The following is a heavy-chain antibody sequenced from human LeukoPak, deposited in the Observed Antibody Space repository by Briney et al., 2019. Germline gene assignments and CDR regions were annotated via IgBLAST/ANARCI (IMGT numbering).Heavy chain of an antibody. V-gene: IGHV4-61*01. Sequence: PSETLSLTCTVSGGSVSSGSYYWTRIRQPPREGLECIGYIYYSGSTNYNPSLKSRVTISVDTSKNQFSLKLSSVTAADTAVYYCARDKKIAEAGSDGLDVWGQGTTVTVSS. CDR1: GGSVSSGSYY. D-gene: IGHD6-13*01. CDR3: ARDKKIAEAGSDGLDV. CDR2: IYYSGST. J-gene: IGHJ6*02.